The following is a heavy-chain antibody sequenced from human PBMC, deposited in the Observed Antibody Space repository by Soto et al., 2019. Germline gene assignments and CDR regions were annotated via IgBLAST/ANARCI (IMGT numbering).Heavy chain of an antibody. Sequence: ETLSLTCAVSGGSISSSNWWSWVRQPPGKGLEWIGEIYHSGSTNYNPSLKSRVTISVDKSKNQFSLKLSSVTAADTAVYYCARARAVAGKYGMDVWGQGTTVTVSS. CDR1: GGSISSSNW. J-gene: IGHJ6*02. V-gene: IGHV4-4*02. CDR3: ARARAVAGKYGMDV. D-gene: IGHD6-19*01. CDR2: IYHSGST.